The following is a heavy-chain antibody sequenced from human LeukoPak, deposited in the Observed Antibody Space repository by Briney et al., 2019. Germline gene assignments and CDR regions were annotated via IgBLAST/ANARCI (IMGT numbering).Heavy chain of an antibody. CDR3: ARLRVVPAAMPQYYFDY. Sequence: GGSLRLSCAASGFTFSSYAMHWVRQAPGKGLEWVAVISYDGSNKYYADSVKGRFTISRDNSKNTLYLQMGSLRAEDMAVYYCARLRVVPAAMPQYYFDYWGQGTLVTVSS. J-gene: IGHJ4*02. CDR2: ISYDGSNK. CDR1: GFTFSSYA. D-gene: IGHD2-2*01. V-gene: IGHV3-30*14.